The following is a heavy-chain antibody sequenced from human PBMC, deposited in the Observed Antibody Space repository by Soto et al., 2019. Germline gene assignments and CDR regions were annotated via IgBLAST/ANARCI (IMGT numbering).Heavy chain of an antibody. J-gene: IGHJ4*02. V-gene: IGHV3-7*01. Sequence: EVQLVESGGGLVQPGGSLRLSCAASGFTFSSYWMSWVRQAPGKGLEWVANIKQDGSEKDYVDSVKGRFTISRDNAKNSLYLQMNSLRAEDTAVYYCARSLETYTRLWSASYYFDYWGQGTLVTVS. CDR1: GFTFSSYW. D-gene: IGHD2-2*02. CDR3: ARSLETYTRLWSASYYFDY. CDR2: IKQDGSEK.